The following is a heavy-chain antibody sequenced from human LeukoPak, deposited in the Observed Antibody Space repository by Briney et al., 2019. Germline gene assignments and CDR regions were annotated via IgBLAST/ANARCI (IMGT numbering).Heavy chain of an antibody. CDR1: GFTFSGYA. V-gene: IGHV3-23*01. J-gene: IGHJ3*02. CDR2: ISGSGGST. D-gene: IGHD3-10*01. CDR3: ARSIYASGSFYAFDI. Sequence: GGSLRLSCAASGFTFSGYAMSWVRQAPGKGLEWVLGISGSGGSTYYADSVKGRFTISRDNSKNTLYLQMNSLRAEDTAVYHCARSIYASGSFYAFDIWGQGTMVTVSS.